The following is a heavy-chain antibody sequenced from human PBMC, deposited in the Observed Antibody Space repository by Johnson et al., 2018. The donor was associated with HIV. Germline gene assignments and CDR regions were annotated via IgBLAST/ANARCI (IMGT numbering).Heavy chain of an antibody. CDR3: ARNGLIPAAKGVAFDI. Sequence: QVQLVESGGGLVQPGGSLRLSCAAPGLTFSDYYMTWIRQAPGKGLEWVSYISSSESTMYYAASVKGRFTISRDTAKNSLYLQMNSLRAEDTAVYYCARNGLIPAAKGVAFDIWGHGTTVTVSS. J-gene: IGHJ3*02. D-gene: IGHD2-2*01. CDR1: GLTFSDYY. V-gene: IGHV3-11*01. CDR2: ISSSESTM.